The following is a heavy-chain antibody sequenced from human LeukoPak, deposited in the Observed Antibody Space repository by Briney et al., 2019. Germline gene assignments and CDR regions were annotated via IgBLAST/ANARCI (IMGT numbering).Heavy chain of an antibody. J-gene: IGHJ4*02. CDR1: GGSISSSHW. D-gene: IGHD4-17*01. V-gene: IGHV4-4*02. CDR3: VRGGDYKFDY. Sequence: PSETLSLTCAVSGGSISSSHWWTCIRQSPGKGLEWIGEIYHSGSTNYNPSPKSRVTISVDKSKNQFSLKLSSVIAADTAVYYCVRGGDYKFDYWGQGTLVTVSS. CDR2: IYHSGST.